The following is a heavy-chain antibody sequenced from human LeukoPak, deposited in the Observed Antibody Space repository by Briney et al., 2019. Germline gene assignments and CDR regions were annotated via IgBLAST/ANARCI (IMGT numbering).Heavy chain of an antibody. CDR3: ARTRGYCSSTSCRNFDY. CDR2: INHSGST. D-gene: IGHD2-2*01. Sequence: SETQSLTCAVYGGSFSGYYWSWIRQPPGKGLEWIGEINHSGSTNYNPSLKSRVTISVDTSKNQFSLKLSSVTAADTAVYYCARTRGYCSSTSCRNFDYWGQGTLVTVSS. J-gene: IGHJ4*02. V-gene: IGHV4-34*01. CDR1: GGSFSGYY.